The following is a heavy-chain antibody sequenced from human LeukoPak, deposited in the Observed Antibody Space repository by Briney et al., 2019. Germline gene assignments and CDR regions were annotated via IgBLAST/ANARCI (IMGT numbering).Heavy chain of an antibody. CDR2: ISAYNGNT. J-gene: IGHJ4*02. CDR3: ARVRSARTYYYGSGSLDY. D-gene: IGHD3-10*01. CDR1: GYTFTSYS. V-gene: IGHV1-18*01. Sequence: ASVKVSCKAPGYTFTSYSISWVRQAPGQGLEWMGWISAYNGNTNYAQKLQGRVTITTDESTSTAYMELSSLRSGDTAVYYCARVRSARTYYYGSGSLDYWGQGTLVTVSS.